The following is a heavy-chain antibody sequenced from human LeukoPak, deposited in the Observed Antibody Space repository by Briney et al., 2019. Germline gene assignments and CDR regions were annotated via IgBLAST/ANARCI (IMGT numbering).Heavy chain of an antibody. CDR3: AKDPPIAVAGNDY. CDR1: GFTFSNYS. J-gene: IGHJ4*02. Sequence: PGRSLRLSCAASGFTFSNYSMHWVRQTPGKGLEWVAVIWYDGSKKYYADSVKGRFTISRDDSKKKIYLQMNSLRAEDTAVYYCAKDPPIAVAGNDYWGQGTLVTVSS. D-gene: IGHD6-19*01. V-gene: IGHV3-33*06. CDR2: IWYDGSKK.